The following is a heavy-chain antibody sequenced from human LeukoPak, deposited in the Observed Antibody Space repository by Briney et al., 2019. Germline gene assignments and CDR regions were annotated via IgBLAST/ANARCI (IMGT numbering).Heavy chain of an antibody. V-gene: IGHV4-39*07. Sequence: SETLSLTCTVSGGSISSSSYYWGWIRQPPGKGLEWIGSIYYSGSTYYNPSLKSRVTISVDTSKNQFSLKLSSVTAADTAVYYCAREGIAAAASYYYYYGMDVWGQGTTVTVSS. D-gene: IGHD6-13*01. CDR3: AREGIAAAASYYYYYGMDV. CDR2: IYYSGST. J-gene: IGHJ6*02. CDR1: GGSISSSSYY.